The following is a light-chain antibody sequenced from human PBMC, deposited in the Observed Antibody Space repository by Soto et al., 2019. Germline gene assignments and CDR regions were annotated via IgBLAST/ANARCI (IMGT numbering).Light chain of an antibody. CDR3: QQYGRSLYT. V-gene: IGKV3-20*01. CDR1: QSVPNNY. Sequence: EIVLTQSPGTLSLSPGERVTLSCRASQSVPNNYLAWYQQKPGQAPRLLIYGASTRASDVPDRFSGSGSGTHGTLTISRLEPEDFAVYSCQQYGRSLYTFGQGTKLQIK. J-gene: IGKJ2*01. CDR2: GAS.